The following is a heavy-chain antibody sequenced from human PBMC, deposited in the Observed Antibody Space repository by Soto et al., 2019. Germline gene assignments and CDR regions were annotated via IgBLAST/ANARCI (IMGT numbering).Heavy chain of an antibody. Sequence: GGSLRLSCAASGFTVSNKYMNWVRQAPGKGLEWVSAISGSGGSTYYADSVKGRFTISRDNSKNTLYLQMNSLRAEDTAVYYCASKFEARGFHYYYGMDVWGQGTTVTVSS. V-gene: IGHV3-23*01. CDR3: ASKFEARGFHYYYGMDV. CDR2: ISGSGGST. J-gene: IGHJ6*02. CDR1: GFTVSNKY. D-gene: IGHD3-10*01.